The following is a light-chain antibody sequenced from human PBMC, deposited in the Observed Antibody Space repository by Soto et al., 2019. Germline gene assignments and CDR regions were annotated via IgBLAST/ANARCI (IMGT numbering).Light chain of an antibody. CDR3: QQYGSSPRT. Sequence: ESVLTQSPGTLSLSPRERATLSCRASQNVGSRYLAWYQQKPGQAPRLLIYGTSNRATGIPDRFSGSGSGTDFSLTISSLEPGDLAVYYCQQYGSSPRTFGQGTKVEIK. J-gene: IGKJ1*01. V-gene: IGKV3-20*01. CDR2: GTS. CDR1: QNVGSRY.